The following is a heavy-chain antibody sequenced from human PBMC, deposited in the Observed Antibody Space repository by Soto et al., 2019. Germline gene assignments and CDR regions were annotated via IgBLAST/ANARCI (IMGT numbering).Heavy chain of an antibody. V-gene: IGHV4-59*01. CDR1: GGSISSYY. J-gene: IGHJ3*02. CDR2: IYYSGST. Sequence: SETLSLTCTVSGGSISSYYWSWIRQPPGKGLEWIGYIYYSGSTNYNPSLKSRVTISVDTSKNQFSLKLSSVTAADTAVYYCARTKRRNAFDIWGQGTMVTVSS. CDR3: ARTKRRNAFDI.